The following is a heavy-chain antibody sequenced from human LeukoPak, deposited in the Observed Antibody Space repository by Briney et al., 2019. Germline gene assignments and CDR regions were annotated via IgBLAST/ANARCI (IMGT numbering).Heavy chain of an antibody. CDR2: IIPIFGTA. V-gene: IGHV1-69*13. J-gene: IGHJ5*02. Sequence: SVKVSCKASGGTFISYAISWVRQAPGQGLEWMGGIIPIFGTANYAQKFQGRVTITADESTSTAYMELSSLRSEDTAVYYCARGGYCSGGSCYSNWFDPWGQGTLVTVSS. CDR1: GGTFISYA. CDR3: ARGGYCSGGSCYSNWFDP. D-gene: IGHD2-15*01.